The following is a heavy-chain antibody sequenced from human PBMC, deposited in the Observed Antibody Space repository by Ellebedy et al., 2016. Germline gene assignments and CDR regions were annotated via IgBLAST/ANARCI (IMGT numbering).Heavy chain of an antibody. V-gene: IGHV1-8*01. J-gene: IGHJ6*02. CDR1: GYTFTSYD. D-gene: IGHD6-6*01. CDR3: AREGEQLDHYYYYGMDV. Sequence: ASVKVSCKASGYTFTSYDINWVRQATGQGLEWMGWMNPNSGNTGYAQKFQGRVTMTRNTSISTAYMELSSLRSEDTAVYYCAREGEQLDHYYYYGMDVWGQGTTVTVS. CDR2: MNPNSGNT.